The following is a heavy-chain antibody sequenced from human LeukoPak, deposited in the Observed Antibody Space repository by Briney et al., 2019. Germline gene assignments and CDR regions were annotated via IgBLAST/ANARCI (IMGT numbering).Heavy chain of an antibody. Sequence: GGSLRLSCAASGFTSSNAWMSWVRQAPGKGLEWVGRIKSKTDGGTTDYAAPVKGRFTISRDDSKNTLYLQMNSLKTEDTAVYYCTATYGEYYYYYYMDVWGKGTTVTVSS. CDR2: IKSKTDGGTT. D-gene: IGHD4-17*01. CDR3: TATYGEYYYYYYMDV. J-gene: IGHJ6*03. CDR1: GFTSSNAW. V-gene: IGHV3-15*01.